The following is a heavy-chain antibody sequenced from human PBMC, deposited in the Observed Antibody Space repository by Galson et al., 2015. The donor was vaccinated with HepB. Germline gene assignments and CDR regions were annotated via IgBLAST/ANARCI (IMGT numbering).Heavy chain of an antibody. D-gene: IGHD6-6*01. CDR1: GGSVSPYY. Sequence: LSLTCTVSGGSVSPYYWSWVRQSPGRGLEWIGYIYYSGSTEYNPSLRSRVTISIDTSKNQFSLRLTSVTAADTAVYYCVRGLGHSSSSAYWGQGTLVTVSS. CDR3: VRGLGHSSSSAY. J-gene: IGHJ4*02. V-gene: IGHV4-59*02. CDR2: IYYSGST.